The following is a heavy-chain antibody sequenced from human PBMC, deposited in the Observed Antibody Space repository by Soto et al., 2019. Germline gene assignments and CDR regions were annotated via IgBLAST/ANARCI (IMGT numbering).Heavy chain of an antibody. CDR3: AKGSGVTTSYFDY. CDR1: GFTFSSYG. J-gene: IGHJ4*02. V-gene: IGHV3-30*18. D-gene: IGHD3-10*01. Sequence: QPGGSLRLSCAASGFTFSSYGMHWVRQAPGKGLEWVAVISYDGTLYADSVKGRFAISRDDSKNTLYLQMNTLRVEDTAIYYCAKGSGVTTSYFDYWGQGILVTVSS. CDR2: ISYDGT.